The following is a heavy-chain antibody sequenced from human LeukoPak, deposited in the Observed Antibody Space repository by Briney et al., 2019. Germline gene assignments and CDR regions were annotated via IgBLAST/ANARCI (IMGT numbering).Heavy chain of an antibody. CDR3: ARAEGGIAAAGDY. CDR2: IYSGGST. D-gene: IGHD6-13*01. J-gene: IGHJ4*02. V-gene: IGHV3-53*05. Sequence: GGSLRLSCAASGFTVSSNYMSWVRQAPGKGLEWVSVIYSGGSTYYADSVKGRFTISRDNSKNTLYLQMNSLRAEDTAVYYCARAEGGIAAAGDYWGQGTLVTVSS. CDR1: GFTVSSNY.